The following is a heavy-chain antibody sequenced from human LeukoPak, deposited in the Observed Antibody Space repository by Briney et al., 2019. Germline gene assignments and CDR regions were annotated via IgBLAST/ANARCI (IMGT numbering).Heavy chain of an antibody. CDR3: ARATIGTMSAAFDM. D-gene: IGHD1-1*01. CDR1: GFTFSNYW. J-gene: IGHJ3*02. CDR2: ISSDGTTT. V-gene: IGHV3-74*01. Sequence: GGSLRLSCAASGFTFSNYWMHWVRQAPGKGLVWVSCISSDGTTTSYADSVKGRFTISRGNAKNTLYLQMSSLSAEETAVYYCARATIGTMSAAFDMWGQGTMVTASS.